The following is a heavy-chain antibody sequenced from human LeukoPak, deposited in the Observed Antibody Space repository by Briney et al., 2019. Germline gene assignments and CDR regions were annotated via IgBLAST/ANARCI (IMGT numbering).Heavy chain of an antibody. CDR3: AAFLLQQINVFDI. Sequence: PSETLSLTCTVSGYSISSGYFWGWMRQPPGKGLEWIGSIYQSETAHYNPSLKSRVTISVDTSKNQFSLKLRSVTAADTAVYYCAAFLLQQINVFDIWGQGTMVTVSS. V-gene: IGHV4-38-2*02. J-gene: IGHJ3*02. CDR1: GYSISSGYF. CDR2: IYQSETA. D-gene: IGHD1-1*01.